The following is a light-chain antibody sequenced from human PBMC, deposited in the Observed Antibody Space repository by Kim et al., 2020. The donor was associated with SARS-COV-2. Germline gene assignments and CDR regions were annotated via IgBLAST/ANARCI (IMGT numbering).Light chain of an antibody. Sequence: VALGTKVRITSQGDSRGSNYVTWYQQKPGKAPKIVIYGKSNRPSGVPDRFSGSRSGNTASLTITGTQAGDEADYYCNSREGNDNVVCGGGTQLTVL. V-gene: IGLV3-19*01. CDR3: NSREGNDNVV. J-gene: IGLJ3*02. CDR2: GKS. CDR1: SRGSNY.